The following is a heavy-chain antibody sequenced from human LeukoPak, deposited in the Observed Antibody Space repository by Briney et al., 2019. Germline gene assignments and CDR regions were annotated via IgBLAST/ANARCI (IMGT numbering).Heavy chain of an antibody. CDR1: GGSISSYY. J-gene: IGHJ3*02. CDR2: IYYSGST. V-gene: IGHV4-39*07. Sequence: SETLSLTCTVSGGSISSYYWGWIRQPPGKGLEWIGSIYYSGSTYYNPSLKSRVTISVDTSKNQFSLKLSSVTAADTAVYYCARDLWKSGYCVSTQTGPIWGQGTMVTVSS. D-gene: IGHD3-22*01. CDR3: ARDLWKSGYCVSTQTGPI.